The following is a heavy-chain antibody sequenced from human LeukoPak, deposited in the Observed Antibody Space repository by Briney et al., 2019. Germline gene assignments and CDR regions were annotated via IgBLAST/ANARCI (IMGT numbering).Heavy chain of an antibody. D-gene: IGHD1-14*01. J-gene: IGHJ2*01. CDR1: GGSISSSSYY. Sequence: SETLSLTCTVSGGSISSSSYYWGWIRQPPGKGLEWIGSIYYSGSTNYNPSLKSRVTISVDTSKNQFSLKLSSVTAADTAVYYCARKKPRLYLDLWGRGTLVTVSS. CDR2: IYYSGST. V-gene: IGHV4-39*07. CDR3: ARKKPRLYLDL.